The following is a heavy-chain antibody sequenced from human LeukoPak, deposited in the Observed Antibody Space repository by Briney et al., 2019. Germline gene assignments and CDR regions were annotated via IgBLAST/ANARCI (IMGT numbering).Heavy chain of an antibody. CDR2: INGDGSST. CDR3: ARGPGGGSGSYYVGYY. V-gene: IGHV3-74*01. D-gene: IGHD3-22*01. CDR1: GFTFSSHW. J-gene: IGHJ4*02. Sequence: QPGGSLRLSCAASGFTFSSHWMHWVRQAPGKGLVWVSRINGDGSSTSYADSVKGRFTISRDNAKNTMYLQMNSLRAEDTVLYCCARGPGGGSGSYYVGYYWGQGTLVTVSS.